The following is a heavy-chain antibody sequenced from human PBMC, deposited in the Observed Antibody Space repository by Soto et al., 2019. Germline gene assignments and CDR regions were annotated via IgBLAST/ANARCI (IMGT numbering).Heavy chain of an antibody. CDR3: AHAFGGTSWPNDAFDI. CDR1: GFSPNTSGVG. J-gene: IGHJ3*02. V-gene: IGHV2-5*02. Sequence: GSGPTLVNPTQTLTLTCTFSGFSPNTSGVGVGWIRQPPGKALEWLALIYWDDDKRYSPSLKSRLTITKDTSKNQVVLTMTNMDPVDTATYYCAHAFGGTSWPNDAFDIWGQGTVVTVSS. CDR2: IYWDDDK. D-gene: IGHD3-3*02.